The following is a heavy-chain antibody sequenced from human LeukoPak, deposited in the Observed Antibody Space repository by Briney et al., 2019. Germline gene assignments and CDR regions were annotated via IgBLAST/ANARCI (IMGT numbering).Heavy chain of an antibody. V-gene: IGHV3-21*01. Sequence: GGSLRLSCAASGFTFSSYSMKWVRQAPGKGLEWVSFISSSTSYIYYADSVKGRFTISRDNAKNSLYLQMNSPRAEDTAVYYCARGLGSYQSDYWGQGTLVTVSS. CDR2: ISSSTSYI. CDR1: GFTFSSYS. CDR3: ARGLGSYQSDY. J-gene: IGHJ4*02. D-gene: IGHD1-26*01.